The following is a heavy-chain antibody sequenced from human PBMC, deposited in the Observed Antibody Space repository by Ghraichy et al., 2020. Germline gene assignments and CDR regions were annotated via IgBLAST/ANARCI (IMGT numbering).Heavy chain of an antibody. D-gene: IGHD5-24*01. V-gene: IGHV3-74*01. CDR1: GFSFSSYW. J-gene: IGHJ4*02. CDR2: IKSDGSSI. CDR3: VRDGYNYFDY. Sequence: GGSLRLSCAASGFSFSSYWMHWVRQAPGKGLVWVSRIKSDGSSINYADSVKGRFTISRDNAKNTLYLQMNSLRAEDTAVYYCVRDGYNYFDYWGQGSLVTVSS.